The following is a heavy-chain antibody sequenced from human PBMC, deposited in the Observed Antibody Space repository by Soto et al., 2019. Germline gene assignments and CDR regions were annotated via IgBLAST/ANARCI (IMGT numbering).Heavy chain of an antibody. CDR2: IYYSAST. Sequence: SETLSLTFTVSGGSISSYCWNWIRQHPGKGLEWIGYIYYSASTNYNPSLKSRVTISVDTSKNQFSLKLSSVTAADTAVYYCARVGKSGSYYVLDYCGQGTPVTVS. J-gene: IGHJ4*02. V-gene: IGHV4-59*01. D-gene: IGHD1-26*01. CDR1: GGSISSYC. CDR3: ARVGKSGSYYVLDY.